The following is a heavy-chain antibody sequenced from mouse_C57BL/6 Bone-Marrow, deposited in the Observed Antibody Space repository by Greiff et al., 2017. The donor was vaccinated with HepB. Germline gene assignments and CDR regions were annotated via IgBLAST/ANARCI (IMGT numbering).Heavy chain of an antibody. Sequence: VKLVESGAELARPGASVKMSCKASGYNFTSYTMHWVKHRPGQGLEWIGYINPSSGSTNYNQRFKDKATLTADESSSTAYMQLTSLTSEDSAVYYCARTSLYYDYDGGFAYWGRGTLVTVSA. CDR2: INPSSGST. CDR3: ARTSLYYDYDGGFAY. CDR1: GYNFTSYT. D-gene: IGHD2-4*01. V-gene: IGHV1-4*01. J-gene: IGHJ3*01.